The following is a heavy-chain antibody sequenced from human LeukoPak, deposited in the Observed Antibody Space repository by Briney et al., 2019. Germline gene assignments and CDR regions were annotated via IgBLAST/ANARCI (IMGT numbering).Heavy chain of an antibody. Sequence: SETLSLTCTVSGGSIRTYFWSWIRQPPGKGLEWIGYISYSGSTNYNPSLKSRVTISVDTSKNQFSLKLNSMTAADTAVYYCARANGGPFDPWGQGTLVTVSS. J-gene: IGHJ5*02. CDR2: ISYSGST. V-gene: IGHV4-59*01. CDR1: GGSIRTYF. CDR3: ARANGGPFDP.